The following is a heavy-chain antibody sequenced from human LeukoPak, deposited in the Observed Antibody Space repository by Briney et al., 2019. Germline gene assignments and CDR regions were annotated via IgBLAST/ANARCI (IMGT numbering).Heavy chain of an antibody. D-gene: IGHD3-3*01. Sequence: GGSLRLSCAASGFTFSNYAMSWVRQAPGKGLEWVSGSGSGGSTYYADSVKGRFTISRDNSKNTLYLQMNSLRAEDTAVYYFAKDFWSGYYPNYWGQGTLVTVSS. J-gene: IGHJ4*02. V-gene: IGHV3-23*01. CDR1: GFTFSNYA. CDR3: AKDFWSGYYPNY. CDR2: SGSGGST.